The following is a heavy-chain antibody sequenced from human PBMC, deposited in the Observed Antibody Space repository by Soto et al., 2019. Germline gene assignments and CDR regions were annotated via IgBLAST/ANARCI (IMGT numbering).Heavy chain of an antibody. D-gene: IGHD5-18*01. V-gene: IGHV4-59*01. CDR1: GGSISSYY. CDR3: ARDDSYGDFDY. CDR2: IYYSGST. Sequence: SETLSLTCTVSGGSISSYYWSWIRQPPGKGLEWIGYIYYSGSTNYNPSLKSRATISVDTSKNQFSLKLSSVTAADTAVYYCARDDSYGDFDYWGQGTLVTVSS. J-gene: IGHJ4*02.